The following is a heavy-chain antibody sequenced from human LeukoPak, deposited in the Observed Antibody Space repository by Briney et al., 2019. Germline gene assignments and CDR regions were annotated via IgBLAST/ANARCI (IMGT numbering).Heavy chain of an antibody. J-gene: IGHJ4*02. CDR1: GFTFSDYY. CDR3: ARDSGGSSGWYYFDY. V-gene: IGHV3-11*06. Sequence: GGSLRLSCAASGFTFSDYYMSWIRQAPGKGLEWVSYISSSSSYTNYADSVKGRFTISRDNAKNSLYLQMNSLRDEDTAVYYCARDSGGSSGWYYFDYWGQETLVTVSS. CDR2: ISSSSSYT. D-gene: IGHD6-13*01.